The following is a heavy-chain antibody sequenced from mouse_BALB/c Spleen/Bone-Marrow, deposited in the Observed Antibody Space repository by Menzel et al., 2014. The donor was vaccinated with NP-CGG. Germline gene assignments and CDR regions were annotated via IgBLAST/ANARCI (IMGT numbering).Heavy chain of an antibody. CDR3: ASAAAWFAY. J-gene: IGHJ3*01. Sequence: QVQLQQSGAELVRPGSSVKISCKASGYAFSSYWMNWVKQRPGQDLEWIGQIYPGDGDTNYNGKFKGKATLTADKSSSTAYMQLSSLTSEGSAVYFCASAAAWFAYWGQGTLVTVSA. V-gene: IGHV1-80*01. CDR2: IYPGDGDT. CDR1: GYAFSSYW.